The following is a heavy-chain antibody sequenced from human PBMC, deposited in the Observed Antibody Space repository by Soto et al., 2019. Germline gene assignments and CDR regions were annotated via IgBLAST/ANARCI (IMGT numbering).Heavy chain of an antibody. V-gene: IGHV3-53*01. D-gene: IGHD1-26*01. CDR1: GFTVSSNY. Sequence: GGSLRLSCTASGFTVSSNYMSWVRQAPGKGLEWVSIIYSDGSTYYADPVKGRFTISRENSKNTLYLQMNSLRVEDTAVYYCVREGTGTYHGNFDYWGQGTLVTVSS. J-gene: IGHJ4*02. CDR3: VREGTGTYHGNFDY. CDR2: IYSDGST.